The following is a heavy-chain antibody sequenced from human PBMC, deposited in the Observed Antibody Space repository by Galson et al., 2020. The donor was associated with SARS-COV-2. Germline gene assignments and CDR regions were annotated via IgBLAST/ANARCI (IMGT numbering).Heavy chain of an antibody. J-gene: IGHJ5*02. CDR2: ISSDSSDT. CDR3: ASGRGDFMS. Sequence: GGSLRLSCRASGFTFIDYYMTWIRQSPGKGLEWVSYISSDSSDTNYADSVKGRFTISRDNAKNTLYLQMNSLRAEDTALYYCASGRGDFMSWGQGTLVIVSS. V-gene: IGHV3-11*06. CDR1: GFTFIDYY. D-gene: IGHD3-3*01.